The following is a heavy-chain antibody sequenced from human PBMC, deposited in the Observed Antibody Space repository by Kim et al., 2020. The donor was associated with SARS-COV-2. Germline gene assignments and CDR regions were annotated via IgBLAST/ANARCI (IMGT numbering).Heavy chain of an antibody. J-gene: IGHJ4*02. V-gene: IGHV3-7*01. D-gene: IGHD6-25*01. Sequence: YVDSVEGRFTGSRDNAKNSVFLHMNGLRPEDTAVYYCARDDGFRSIDHWGQGILVTVSS. CDR3: ARDDGFRSIDH.